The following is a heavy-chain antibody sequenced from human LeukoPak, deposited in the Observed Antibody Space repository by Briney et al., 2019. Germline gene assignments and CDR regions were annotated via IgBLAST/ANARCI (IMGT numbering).Heavy chain of an antibody. V-gene: IGHV1-46*01. CDR1: GYTFTSYF. J-gene: IGHJ4*02. CDR3: AREYNWNDVGYFDY. CDR2: INPTGGST. Sequence: ASVKVSCKASGYTFTSYFIHWVRQAPGQGLEWMGIINPTGGSTGYAQKFQGRVTMTRDMSTSTVYMELSSLRSEDTAVYYCAREYNWNDVGYFDYWGQGTQVTVSS. D-gene: IGHD1-20*01.